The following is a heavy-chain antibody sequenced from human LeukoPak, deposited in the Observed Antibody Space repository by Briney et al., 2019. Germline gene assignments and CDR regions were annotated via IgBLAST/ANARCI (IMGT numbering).Heavy chain of an antibody. Sequence: GGSLRLSCAASGFTFSSYAVSWVRQAPGKGLEWVSAISGSGGSTYYADSVKGRFTISRDNSKNTLYLQMNSLRAEDTAVYYCAKGDYYDSSGSAFDIWGQGTMVTVSS. V-gene: IGHV3-23*01. CDR3: AKGDYYDSSGSAFDI. CDR2: ISGSGGST. D-gene: IGHD3-22*01. CDR1: GFTFSSYA. J-gene: IGHJ3*02.